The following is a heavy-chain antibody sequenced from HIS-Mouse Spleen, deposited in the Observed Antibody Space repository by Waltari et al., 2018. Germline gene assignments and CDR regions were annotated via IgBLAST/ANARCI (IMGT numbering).Heavy chain of an antibody. Sequence: QLQLQESGPGLVKPSETLSLTCTVSGGSISSSSYYCGWISQPPGKGLEWIGSIYYIGRTYYNPSLKSRVTISVDTSKNQSSLKLSSVTAADTAVYYCARQIPYSSSWYDWYFDLWGRGTLVTVSS. D-gene: IGHD6-13*01. CDR3: ARQIPYSSSWYDWYFDL. CDR1: GGSISSSSYY. CDR2: IYYIGRT. V-gene: IGHV4-39*07. J-gene: IGHJ2*01.